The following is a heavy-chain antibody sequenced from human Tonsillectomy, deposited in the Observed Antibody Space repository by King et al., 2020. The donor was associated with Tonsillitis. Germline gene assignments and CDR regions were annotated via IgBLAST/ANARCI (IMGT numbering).Heavy chain of an antibody. Sequence: GQLVESGGGLVQPGGSLRLSCAASGFTFTNYDMYWVRQVTGKGLEWVSTIGAAGDPYYPGSVRGRFTISRENAKNSLYLQMDSLRAGDTAVYYCARAESRYFYGLDVWGQGTTVTVSS. CDR2: IGAAGDP. CDR3: ARAESRYFYGLDV. V-gene: IGHV3-13*05. CDR1: GFTFTNYD. J-gene: IGHJ6*02.